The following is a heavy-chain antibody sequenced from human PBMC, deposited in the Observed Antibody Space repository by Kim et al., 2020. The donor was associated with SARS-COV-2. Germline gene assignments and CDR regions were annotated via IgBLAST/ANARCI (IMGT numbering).Heavy chain of an antibody. D-gene: IGHD3-10*01. CDR3: ARSDYYGSGSDY. CDR2: IYYSGST. CDR1: GGSVSSGSYY. J-gene: IGHJ4*02. Sequence: SETLSLICTVSGGSVSSGSYYWSWIRQPPGKGLEWIGYIYYSGSTNYNPSLKSRVTISVDTSKNQFSLKLSSVTAADTAVYYCARSDYYGSGSDYWGQG. V-gene: IGHV4-61*01.